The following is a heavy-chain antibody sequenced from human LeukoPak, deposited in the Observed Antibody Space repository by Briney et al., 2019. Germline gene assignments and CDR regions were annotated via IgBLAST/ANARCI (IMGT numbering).Heavy chain of an antibody. Sequence: PSETLSLTCTVSGGSISSSSYYWGWIRQPPGKGLEWIGSIYYSGSTYYNPSLKSRVTISVDTSKNQFSLKLSSVTAADTAVYYCARSQWRKADYWGQGTLVTVSS. D-gene: IGHD6-19*01. J-gene: IGHJ4*02. CDR2: IYYSGST. CDR3: ARSQWRKADY. V-gene: IGHV4-39*01. CDR1: GGSISSSSYY.